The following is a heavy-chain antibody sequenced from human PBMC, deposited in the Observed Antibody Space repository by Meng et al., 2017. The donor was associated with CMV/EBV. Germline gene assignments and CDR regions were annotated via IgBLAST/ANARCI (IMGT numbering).Heavy chain of an antibody. V-gene: IGHV1-2*02. CDR3: ARGHNYDFWSGYYTGIGEGMDV. D-gene: IGHD3-3*01. CDR1: GYTFTGYY. Sequence: ASVKVSCKASGYTFTGYYMHWVRQAPGQGLEWMGWINPNSGGTNYAQKFQGRVTMTRGTSISTAYMELSRLRSDDTAVYYCARGHNYDFWSGYYTGIGEGMDVWGQGTTVTVSS. J-gene: IGHJ6*02. CDR2: INPNSGGT.